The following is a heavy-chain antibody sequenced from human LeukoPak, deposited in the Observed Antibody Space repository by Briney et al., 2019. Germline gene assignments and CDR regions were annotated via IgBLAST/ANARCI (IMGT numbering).Heavy chain of an antibody. V-gene: IGHV3-43D*03. CDR2: ISWDGGST. Sequence: GGSLRLSCAASGFTFDDYAVHWVRQAPGKGLEWVSLISWDGGSTYYADSVKGRFTISRDNSKNSLYLRMNSLRAEDTAVYYCARDRITGTTDYWGQGTLVTVSS. D-gene: IGHD1-7*01. J-gene: IGHJ4*02. CDR3: ARDRITGTTDY. CDR1: GFTFDDYA.